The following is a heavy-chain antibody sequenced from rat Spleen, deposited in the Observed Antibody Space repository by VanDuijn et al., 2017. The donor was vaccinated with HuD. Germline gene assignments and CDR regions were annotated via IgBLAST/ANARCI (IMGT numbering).Heavy chain of an antibody. CDR1: GFSLSSYG. J-gene: IGHJ2*01. CDR2: ISIGGGTT. Sequence: VQLKESGPGLMQPSQTLSLTCTVSGFSLSSYGIIWVRQAPTKGLEWVASISIGGGTTYYRDSVTGRFTVSRDNGESTLYLQMDSLRSEDTATYYCTRGGYFRYWGQGVMVTVSS. CDR3: TRGGYFRY. D-gene: IGHD2-5*01. V-gene: IGHV5S13*01.